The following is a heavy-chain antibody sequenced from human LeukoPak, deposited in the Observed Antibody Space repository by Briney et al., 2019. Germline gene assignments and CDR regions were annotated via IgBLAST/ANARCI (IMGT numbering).Heavy chain of an antibody. CDR2: ISAYNGNT. Sequence: ASVKVSCKASGYTFTSYGISWVRQAPGQGLEWMGWISAYNGNTNYAQKLQGRVTMTTDTSTSTAYMELRSLRSDDTAVYYCARLSSGFWSGYYYYYMDVWGKGTTVTVSS. V-gene: IGHV1-18*01. CDR1: GYTFTSYG. D-gene: IGHD3-3*01. J-gene: IGHJ6*03. CDR3: ARLSSGFWSGYYYYYMDV.